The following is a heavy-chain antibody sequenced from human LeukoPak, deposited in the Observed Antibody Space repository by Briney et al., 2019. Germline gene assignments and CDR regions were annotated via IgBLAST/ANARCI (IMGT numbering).Heavy chain of an antibody. CDR1: GFSISGRD. CDR3: AKRGVVIRVILVGFHKEAYYFDS. J-gene: IGHJ4*02. V-gene: IGHV3-23*01. CDR2: IGSGGKI. D-gene: IGHD3-22*01. Sequence: GESLTLSCAVSGFSISGRDMTWGRQAPGKGLEWVSSIGSGGKIFYTDSVKGRFTISRDNPKNTLYLQMNSLRAEDTAVYFCAKRGVVIRVILVGFHKEAYYFDSWGQGALVTVSS.